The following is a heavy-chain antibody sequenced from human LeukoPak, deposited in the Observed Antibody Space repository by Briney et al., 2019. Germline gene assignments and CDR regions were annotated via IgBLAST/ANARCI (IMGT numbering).Heavy chain of an antibody. D-gene: IGHD1-7*01. CDR2: INSGNNYI. CDR3: MRGATDTTRWFDP. V-gene: IGHV3-21*01. Sequence: GGSLRLSCVASGFTFSDYTMHWVRQAPGKALEWVSSINSGNNYIYYADSVKGRFTISRDNAKNSLYLQMNSLRAEDTAAYYCMRGATDTTRWFDPWGQGTLVTVSS. J-gene: IGHJ5*02. CDR1: GFTFSDYT.